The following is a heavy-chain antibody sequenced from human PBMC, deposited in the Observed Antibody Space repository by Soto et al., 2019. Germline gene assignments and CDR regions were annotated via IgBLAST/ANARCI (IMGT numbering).Heavy chain of an antibody. D-gene: IGHD2-21*02. CDR2: ISAYNGNT. Sequence: GASVKVSCKASGYTFTSYGIIWLRQAPGQGLEWMGWISAYNGNTNYAQKLQGRVTMTTDTSTSTAYMELRSLRSDDTAVYYCARGKLGDCRTRYAVFDIWGQGRMVTVSS. V-gene: IGHV1-18*01. CDR3: ARGKLGDCRTRYAVFDI. J-gene: IGHJ3*02. CDR1: GYTFTSYG.